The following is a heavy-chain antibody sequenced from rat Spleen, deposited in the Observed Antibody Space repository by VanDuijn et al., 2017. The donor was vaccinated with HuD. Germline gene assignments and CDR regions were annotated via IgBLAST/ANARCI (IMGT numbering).Heavy chain of an antibody. V-gene: IGHV5-31*01. D-gene: IGHD1-1*01. CDR2: ITSGGSNT. CDR3: AKDRGYYYSGENYFDY. J-gene: IGHJ2*01. Sequence: EVQLVESGGGLVQPVRSLKLSCVASGFTFNNYWMTWIRQAPGKGLEWVATITSGGSNTYYPDSVKGRFTISRDNAKSTLYLQMDSLRSEDTATYYCAKDRGYYYSGENYFDYWGQGVMVTVSS. CDR1: GFTFNNYW.